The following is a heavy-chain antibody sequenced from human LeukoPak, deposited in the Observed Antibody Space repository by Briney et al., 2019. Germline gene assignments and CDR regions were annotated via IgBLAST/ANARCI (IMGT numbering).Heavy chain of an antibody. J-gene: IGHJ4*02. CDR3: ARSNMVRGVIISRPLDY. CDR2: MNPNSGNT. D-gene: IGHD3-10*01. CDR1: GYTFTSYD. V-gene: IGHV1-8*01. Sequence: ASVKVSCKASGYTFTSYDINWVRQATGQGLEWMGWMNPNSGNTGYAQKFQGRVTMARNTPISTAYMELSSLRSEDTAVYYCARSNMVRGVIISRPLDYWGQGTLVTVSS.